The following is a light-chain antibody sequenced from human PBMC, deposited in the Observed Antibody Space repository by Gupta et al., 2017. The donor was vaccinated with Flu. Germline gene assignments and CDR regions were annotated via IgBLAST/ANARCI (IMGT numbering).Light chain of an antibody. Sequence: VAPGETASISCNSSQSRLHSNEYNYLDWYVQKPGQSPQLLIYLASNRASGVPDRFIDRGSSTEFTLKIRKVEAEDVGVYYCRQTLQSPVAFGQGTKVEIK. CDR3: RQTLQSPVA. V-gene: IGKV2-28*01. CDR1: QSRLHSNEYNY. CDR2: LAS. J-gene: IGKJ1*01.